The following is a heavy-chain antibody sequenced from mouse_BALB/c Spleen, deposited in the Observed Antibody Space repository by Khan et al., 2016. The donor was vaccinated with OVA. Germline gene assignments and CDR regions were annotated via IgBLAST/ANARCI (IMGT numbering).Heavy chain of an antibody. CDR3: SRWGSSYGTTFVY. V-gene: IGHV1-7*01. CDR1: GYTFANYW. J-gene: IGHJ2*01. D-gene: IGHD1-1*01. Sequence: QVQLQQSGAELAKPGASVKMSCKASGYTFANYWMHWVKQRPGQGLDWIGYINPSTGYTDYNQKFKDKATLTADKSSSTAYMQLSSLTSEDSAVXYCSRWGSSYGTTFVYWGQGTTLTVSS. CDR2: INPSTGYT.